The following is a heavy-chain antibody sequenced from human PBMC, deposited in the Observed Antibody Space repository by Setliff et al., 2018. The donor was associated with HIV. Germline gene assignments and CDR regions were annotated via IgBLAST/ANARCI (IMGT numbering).Heavy chain of an antibody. J-gene: IGHJ4*02. CDR3: ARGPRCTNGVCYYYFDY. D-gene: IGHD2-8*01. V-gene: IGHV1-2*06. Sequence: ASVKVSCKASGYTFTGYYMHWVRQAPGQGLEWMGRINPNSGGTNYAQKFQGRVTMTRDTSISTAYMELSRLRSDDTAVYYCARGPRCTNGVCYYYFDYWGKGPLVTVS. CDR2: INPNSGGT. CDR1: GYTFTGYY.